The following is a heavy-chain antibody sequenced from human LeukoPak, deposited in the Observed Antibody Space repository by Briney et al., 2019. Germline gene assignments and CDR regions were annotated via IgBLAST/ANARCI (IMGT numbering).Heavy chain of an antibody. D-gene: IGHD6-13*01. CDR2: IYYSGST. J-gene: IGHJ4*02. V-gene: IGHV4-59*01. Sequence: PSETLSLTCAVSSASISTYYWSWIRQPPGKGLEWIGYIYYSGSTNYNPSLKSRVTILVDTSKSQFSLKLSSVTAADTAVYYCARGGGYSSSWYTLDYWGQGTLVTVSS. CDR1: SASISTYY. CDR3: ARGGGYSSSWYTLDY.